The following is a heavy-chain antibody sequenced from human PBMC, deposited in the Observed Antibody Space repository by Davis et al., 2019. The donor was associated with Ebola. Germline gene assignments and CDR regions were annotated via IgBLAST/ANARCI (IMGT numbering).Heavy chain of an antibody. Sequence: SVKVSCKASGYTFTSYGISWVRQAPGQGLEWMGRIIPILGIANYAQKFQGRVTITADKSTSTAYMELSSLRSEDTAVYYCTREKIVGATPVAVGFDYWGQGTLVTVSS. CDR1: GYTFTSYG. CDR3: TREKIVGATPVAVGFDY. V-gene: IGHV1-69*04. J-gene: IGHJ4*02. CDR2: IIPILGIA. D-gene: IGHD1-26*01.